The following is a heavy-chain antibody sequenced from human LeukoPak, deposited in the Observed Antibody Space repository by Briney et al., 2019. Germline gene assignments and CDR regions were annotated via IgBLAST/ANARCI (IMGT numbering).Heavy chain of an antibody. CDR1: GYTFTSYG. CDR3: ARGHCSGGSCYGEYAFDI. CDR2: ISAYNGNT. J-gene: IGHJ3*02. V-gene: IGHV1-18*01. D-gene: IGHD2-15*01. Sequence: ASVKVSCKASGYTFTSYGISWVRQAPGQGLEWMGWISAYNGNTNYAQKLQGRVTMTTDTSTSTAYMELRSLRSDDTAVYYCARGHCSGGSCYGEYAFDIWGQGTMVTVSS.